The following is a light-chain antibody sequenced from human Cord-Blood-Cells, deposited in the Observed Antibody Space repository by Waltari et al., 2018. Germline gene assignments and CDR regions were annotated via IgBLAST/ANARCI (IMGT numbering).Light chain of an antibody. CDR2: EGS. CDR1: SSDVGSYNL. CDR3: CSYAGSSTWV. Sequence: QSALTQPASVSGSPGQSITISCTGTSSDVGSYNLVSCYQQHPGKAPKLMIYEGSKRPSGVSNRFSCSKSGNTASLTISGLQAEDEADYYCCSYAGSSTWVFGGGTKLTVL. V-gene: IGLV2-23*01. J-gene: IGLJ3*02.